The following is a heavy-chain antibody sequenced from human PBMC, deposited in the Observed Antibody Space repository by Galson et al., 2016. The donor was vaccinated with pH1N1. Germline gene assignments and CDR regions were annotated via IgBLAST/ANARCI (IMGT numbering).Heavy chain of an antibody. CDR3: ARYAVTYYYDSSGYPDWYFDL. Sequence: SGAEVKKPGESLKISCKGSGYSFTSYWIGWVRQMPGKGLEWMGIIYPGDSDTRYSPSFQGQVTISADKSTSTAYLQWSSLKASETAIYYCARYAVTYYYDSSGYPDWYFDLWGRGTLVTVSS. CDR1: GYSFTSYW. J-gene: IGHJ2*01. CDR2: IYPGDSDT. D-gene: IGHD3-22*01. V-gene: IGHV5-51*03.